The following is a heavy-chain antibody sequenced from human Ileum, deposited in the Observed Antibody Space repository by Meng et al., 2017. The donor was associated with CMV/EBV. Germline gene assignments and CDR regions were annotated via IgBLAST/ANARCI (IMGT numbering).Heavy chain of an antibody. CDR2: INPNTHDT. Sequence: ASVKVFCKTSGYTFIGYYMHWVRQAPGQGLEWMGWINPNTHDTKFAQKFQGRVTLTRDTSISTAYMELSSLTSDDTAVYYCARGGSISGSLDWGQGTLVTVSS. D-gene: IGHD1-26*01. CDR1: GYTFIGYY. CDR3: ARGGSISGSLD. V-gene: IGHV1-2*02. J-gene: IGHJ4*02.